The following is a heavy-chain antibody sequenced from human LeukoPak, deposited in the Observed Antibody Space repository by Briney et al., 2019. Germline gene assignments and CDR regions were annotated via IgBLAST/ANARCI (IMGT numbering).Heavy chain of an antibody. CDR1: GYSISSGYY. CDR2: IYHSGGT. D-gene: IGHD1-26*01. CDR3: ASRVGASGFDY. J-gene: IGHJ4*02. Sequence: SETLSLTCTVSGYSISSGYYWGWIRQSPGKGLEWIGSIYHSGGTYYNPSLKSRVTMSVDTSKNQFSLKLSSVTAADTAVYYCASRVGASGFDYWGQGTLVTVSS. V-gene: IGHV4-38-2*02.